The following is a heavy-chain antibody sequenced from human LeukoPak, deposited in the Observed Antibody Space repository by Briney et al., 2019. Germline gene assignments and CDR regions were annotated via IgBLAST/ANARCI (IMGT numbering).Heavy chain of an antibody. V-gene: IGHV4-59*01. CDR3: ARGGVLLGLDY. CDR2: VYYSGDT. CDR1: GGSIGSFY. J-gene: IGHJ4*02. D-gene: IGHD2-8*02. Sequence: SETLSLTCTVSGGSIGSFYWSWIRQPPGKGLEWIGYVYYSGDTKYNPSLKSRVTISVDTSKNQFSLKLTSVTAADTAVYYCARGGVLLGLDYWGQGTLVTVSS.